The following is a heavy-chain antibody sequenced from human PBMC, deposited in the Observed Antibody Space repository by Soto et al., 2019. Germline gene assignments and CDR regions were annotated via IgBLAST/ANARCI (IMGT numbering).Heavy chain of an antibody. D-gene: IGHD3-10*01. CDR3: AKDEGITMVRGAHYYYYGMDV. CDR1: GFTFSSYG. J-gene: IGHJ6*02. CDR2: ISYDGSNK. Sequence: LRLSCAASGFTFSSYGMHWVRQAPGKGLEWVAVISYDGSNKYYADSVKGRFTISRDNSKNTLYLQMNSLRAEDTAVYYCAKDEGITMVRGAHYYYYGMDVWGQGTTVTVSS. V-gene: IGHV3-30*18.